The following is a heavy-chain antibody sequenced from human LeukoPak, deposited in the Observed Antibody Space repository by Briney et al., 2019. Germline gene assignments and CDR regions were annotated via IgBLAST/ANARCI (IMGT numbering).Heavy chain of an antibody. CDR3: ARDYYYDSSGYYDLQDDY. J-gene: IGHJ4*02. CDR1: GYSIRNGYN. D-gene: IGHD3-22*01. V-gene: IGHV4-38-2*02. CDR2: IYYSGGT. Sequence: KASETLSLTCVVSGYSIRNGYNWGWIRQPPGKGPEWSGSIYYSGGTYYNPSLKSRVIISVDTSKNQFSLKLSSVTAADTAVYYCARDYYYDSSGYYDLQDDYWGQGTLVTVSS.